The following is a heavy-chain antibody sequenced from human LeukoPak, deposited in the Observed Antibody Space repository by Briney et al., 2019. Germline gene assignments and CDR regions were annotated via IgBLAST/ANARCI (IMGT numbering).Heavy chain of an antibody. D-gene: IGHD5-12*01. CDR2: ISSNSRFI. V-gene: IGHV3-21*01. CDR3: AKSLTASVDCFDP. J-gene: IGHJ5*02. CDR1: GFTFSSYS. Sequence: NPGGSLRLSCAASGFTFSSYSMNWVRQAPGKGLEWVSSISSNSRFIYYPDSLEGRFTVSRDNAKNSLFLQMNGLRAEDTAVYYCAKSLTASVDCFDPWGQGTLVTVSS.